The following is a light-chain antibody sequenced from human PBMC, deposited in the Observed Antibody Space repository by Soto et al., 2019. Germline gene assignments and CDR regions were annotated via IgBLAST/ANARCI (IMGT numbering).Light chain of an antibody. CDR3: QQFDSSVT. CDR2: GAS. V-gene: IGKV3-20*01. J-gene: IGKJ1*01. CDR1: QSVSSTF. Sequence: EIVLTQSPGSLSLSPGERATLSCRASQSVSSTFFAWYQQRPGQAPRLLMYGASRRATGIPERFSGSGSGTDFPLSISRLEPEDFAVYYCQQFDSSVTFGKGTKVEIK.